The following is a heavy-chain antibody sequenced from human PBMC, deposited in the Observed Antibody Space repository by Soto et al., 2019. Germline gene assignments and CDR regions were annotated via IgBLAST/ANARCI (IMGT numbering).Heavy chain of an antibody. J-gene: IGHJ3*02. Sequence: EVQLLESGGGLVQPGGSLRLSCTASGFTFNNYAMNWVRQAPGKGLEWVSVISDSGGTTYYVDSVKGRFTISRDNSKNTLYLQMNSLRDEDTAVYFCAKCNLAAVVRGAFHIWGQGTMVTVSS. D-gene: IGHD6-25*01. V-gene: IGHV3-23*01. CDR1: GFTFNNYA. CDR2: ISDSGGTT. CDR3: AKCNLAAVVRGAFHI.